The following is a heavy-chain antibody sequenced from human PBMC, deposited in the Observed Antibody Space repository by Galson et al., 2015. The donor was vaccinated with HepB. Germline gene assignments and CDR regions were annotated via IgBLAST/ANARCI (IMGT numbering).Heavy chain of an antibody. V-gene: IGHV1-3*01. CDR1: GYTFTNYA. D-gene: IGHD1-7*01. CDR3: AREAWNYWLDP. J-gene: IGHJ5*02. Sequence: QSGAEVKKPGASVKVSCKASGYTFTNYAIHWVRQAPGQRLEWMGWINAGDVYTKYSQKFQGRVTITRDTSASTAYMELSSLRSEDTAVYYCAREAWNYWLDPWGQGTLVTVSS. CDR2: INAGDVYT.